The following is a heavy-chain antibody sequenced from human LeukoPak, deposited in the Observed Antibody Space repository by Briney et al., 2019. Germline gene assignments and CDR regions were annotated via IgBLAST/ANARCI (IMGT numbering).Heavy chain of an antibody. Sequence: PGGSLRLSCAASGFTFSSYTMNWVRQAPGKGLEWVSSISSSGTSIFYADSVKGRFTISRDNAKNSLYLQVSSLRAEDTAWYYCARGQNYYGSGSQTFDIWGQGTMVTVSS. CDR2: ISSSGTSI. CDR1: GFTFSSYT. V-gene: IGHV3-21*04. D-gene: IGHD3-10*01. J-gene: IGHJ3*02. CDR3: ARGQNYYGSGSQTFDI.